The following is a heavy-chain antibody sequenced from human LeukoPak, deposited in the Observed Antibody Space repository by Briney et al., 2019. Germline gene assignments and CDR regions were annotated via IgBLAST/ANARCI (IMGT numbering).Heavy chain of an antibody. Sequence: SETLSLTWTVSGGSISSYYWSWIRQPPGKGLEWIGYIYYSGSTNYNPSLKSRVTISVDTSKNQFSLKLSSVTAADTAVYYCASLTVDDAFDIWGQGTMVTVSS. CDR1: GGSISSYY. V-gene: IGHV4-59*01. D-gene: IGHD4-11*01. CDR3: ASLTVDDAFDI. CDR2: IYYSGST. J-gene: IGHJ3*02.